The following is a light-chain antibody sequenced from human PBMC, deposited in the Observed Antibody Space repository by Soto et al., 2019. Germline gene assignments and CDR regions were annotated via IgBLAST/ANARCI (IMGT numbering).Light chain of an antibody. V-gene: IGKV3-15*01. Sequence: EIVMTQSPDTLSVSPGERATLSCRASQSVNNNLAWYQHKPGQPPRLLIYGTSTSATSVPARFSGSGSGTEFTLTVSSLQSEDFAVYFCQQYNNWPPLTFGGGTKVEIK. CDR2: GTS. CDR3: QQYNNWPPLT. CDR1: QSVNNN. J-gene: IGKJ4*01.